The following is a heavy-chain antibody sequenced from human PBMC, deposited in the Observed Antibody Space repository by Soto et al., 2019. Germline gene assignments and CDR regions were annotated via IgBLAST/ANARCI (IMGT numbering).Heavy chain of an antibody. CDR1: GGSFSGYY. V-gene: IGHV4-34*01. CDR2: INHSGST. CDR3: ARVYDFWSGYYRDYYYMDV. D-gene: IGHD3-3*01. J-gene: IGHJ6*03. Sequence: SETLSLTCAVYGGSFSGYYWSWIRQPPGKGLEWIGEINHSGSTNYNPSLKSRVTISVDTSKNQFSLKLSSVTAADTAVYYCARVYDFWSGYYRDYYYMDVWGKGTTVTVSS.